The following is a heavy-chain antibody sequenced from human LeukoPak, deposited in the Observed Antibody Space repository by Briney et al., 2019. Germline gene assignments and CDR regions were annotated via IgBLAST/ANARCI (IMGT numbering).Heavy chain of an antibody. CDR2: ISSSGSTI. Sequence: GGSLRRSCAASGFTFSSYEMNWVRQAPGKGLEWVSYISSSGSTIYYADSVKGRFTISRDKAKNSLYLQMNSLRDEDTAVYYCARVAVVVPAAIQNPRLDNWFDPWGQGTLVTVSS. D-gene: IGHD2-2*01. J-gene: IGHJ5*02. CDR3: ARVAVVVPAAIQNPRLDNWFDP. V-gene: IGHV3-48*03. CDR1: GFTFSSYE.